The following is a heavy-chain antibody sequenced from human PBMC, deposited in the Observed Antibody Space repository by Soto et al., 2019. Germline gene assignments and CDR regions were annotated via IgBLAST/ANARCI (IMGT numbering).Heavy chain of an antibody. D-gene: IGHD1-1*01. CDR1: GYTFTSHG. V-gene: IGHV1-18*01. CDR2: ISPFNGRR. J-gene: IGHJ6*02. Sequence: QVHLVQSRLEVRKPGASVRLSCKASGYTFTSHGISWVRQAPGQGLEWVGWISPFNGRRDIGDSFQGRVSMSTDTGSAYMEVRGLRFDDTAIYFCGRCIQQSVPSATDFWGQGTTVIVSS. CDR3: GRCIQQSVPSATDF.